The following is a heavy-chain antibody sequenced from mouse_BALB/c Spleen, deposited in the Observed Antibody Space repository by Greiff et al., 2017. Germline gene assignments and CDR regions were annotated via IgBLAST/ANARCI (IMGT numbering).Heavy chain of an antibody. J-gene: IGHJ3*01. CDR3: ARKEYGNYSWFAY. CDR1: GFSLTSYG. V-gene: IGHV2-9*02. D-gene: IGHD2-10*02. Sequence: VMLVESGPGLVAPSQSLSITCTVSGFSLTSYGVHWVRQPPGKGLEWLGVIWAGGSTNYNSALMSRLSISKDNSKSQVFLKMNSLQTDDTAMYYCARKEYGNYSWFAYWGQGTLVTVSA. CDR2: IWAGGST.